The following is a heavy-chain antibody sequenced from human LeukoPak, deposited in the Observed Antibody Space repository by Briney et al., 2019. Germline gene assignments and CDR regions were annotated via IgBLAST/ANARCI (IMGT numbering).Heavy chain of an antibody. CDR3: ARAGYCSGGSCYSYFDP. V-gene: IGHV3-74*01. D-gene: IGHD2-15*01. CDR2: INSDGSST. CDR1: GFTFSGYW. J-gene: IGHJ5*02. Sequence: PGGSLRLSCAASGFTFSGYWMHWVRQAPGKGLMCVSRINSDGSSTSYAVSVKGRFTISRDNAKNTLYLQMNSLRAEDTAVYYCARAGYCSGGSCYSYFDPWGQGTLVTVSS.